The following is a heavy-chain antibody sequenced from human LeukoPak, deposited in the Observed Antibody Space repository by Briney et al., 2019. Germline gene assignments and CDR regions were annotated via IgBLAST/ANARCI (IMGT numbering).Heavy chain of an antibody. D-gene: IGHD3-10*01. CDR2: IYYSGST. J-gene: IGHJ5*02. CDR1: GGSISSYY. CDR3: ARDSGTTGEVKFDP. Sequence: SETLSLTCTVSGGSISSYYWNWIRQPPGKGLEWIGYIYYSGSTTYNPSLKSRVTMSIDTSKNQFSLKVSSVTAADTAVYYCARDSGTTGEVKFDPWGQGTLVTVSS. V-gene: IGHV4-59*12.